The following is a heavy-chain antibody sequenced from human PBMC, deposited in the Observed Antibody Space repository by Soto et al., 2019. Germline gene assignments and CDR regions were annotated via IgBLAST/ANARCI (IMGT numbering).Heavy chain of an antibody. Sequence: SETLFLTCAVSGGSFTSNNWWTWVRQPPGQGLEWIGEIYRTGSTNYNPSLKSRVTISLDKSENQFSLKVTSLTAADTAVYYCASRDPGTSVNYWGQGTLVTVSS. V-gene: IGHV4-4*02. J-gene: IGHJ4*02. CDR1: GGSFTSNNW. D-gene: IGHD1-7*01. CDR3: ASRDPGTSVNY. CDR2: IYRTGST.